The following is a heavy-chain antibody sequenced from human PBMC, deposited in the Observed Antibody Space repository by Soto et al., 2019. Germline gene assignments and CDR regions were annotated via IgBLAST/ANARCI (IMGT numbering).Heavy chain of an antibody. J-gene: IGHJ6*02. CDR1: GYSFTSYW. CDR3: ARFRVLYYGMDV. Sequence: GESLKISCKGSGYSFTSYWTSWVRQMPGKGLEWMGRIDPSDSYTNYSPSFQGHVTISADKSISTAYLQWSSLKASDTAMYYCARFRVLYYGMDVWGQGTTVTVSS. V-gene: IGHV5-10-1*01. D-gene: IGHD3-10*01. CDR2: IDPSDSYT.